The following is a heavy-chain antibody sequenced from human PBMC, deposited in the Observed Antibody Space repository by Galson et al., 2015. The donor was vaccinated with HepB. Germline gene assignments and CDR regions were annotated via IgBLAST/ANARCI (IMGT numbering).Heavy chain of an antibody. J-gene: IGHJ6*03. Sequence: SLRLSCAASGFTFSDYYMSWIRQAPGKGLEWVSYISSSGSTIYYADSVKGRFTISRDNAKNSLYLQMNSLRAEDTAVYYCAREHLQWELPNYYYMDVWGKGTTVTVSS. CDR1: GFTFSDYY. CDR3: AREHLQWELPNYYYMDV. D-gene: IGHD1-26*01. CDR2: ISSSGSTI. V-gene: IGHV3-11*01.